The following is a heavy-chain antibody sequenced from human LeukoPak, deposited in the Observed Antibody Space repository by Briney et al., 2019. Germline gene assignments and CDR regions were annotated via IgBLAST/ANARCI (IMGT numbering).Heavy chain of an antibody. Sequence: PSETLSLTCTVSGGSLSSYYWSWIRQPPGKGLEWIGYIYYSGSTNYNPSLKSRVTISVDTSKNQFSLKLSSVTAADTAVYYCATAKGSEYSSSSNWYFDLWGRGTLVTVSS. D-gene: IGHD6-6*01. CDR2: IYYSGST. V-gene: IGHV4-59*01. CDR3: ATAKGSEYSSSSNWYFDL. J-gene: IGHJ2*01. CDR1: GGSLSSYY.